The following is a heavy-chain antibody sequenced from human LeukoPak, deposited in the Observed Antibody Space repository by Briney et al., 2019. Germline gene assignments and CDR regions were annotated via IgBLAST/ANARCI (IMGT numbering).Heavy chain of an antibody. J-gene: IGHJ4*02. V-gene: IGHV3-30*02. CDR2: IRYDGSNK. D-gene: IGHD6-19*01. Sequence: TGGSLRLSCAASGFTFSSYGMHWVRQAPGKGPEWVAFIRYDGSNKYYADSVKGRFTISRDNSKNTLYLQRNSLRAEDTAVYYCAKLKEVALAVADSFDNWGQGTLVTVSS. CDR3: AKLKEVALAVADSFDN. CDR1: GFTFSSYG.